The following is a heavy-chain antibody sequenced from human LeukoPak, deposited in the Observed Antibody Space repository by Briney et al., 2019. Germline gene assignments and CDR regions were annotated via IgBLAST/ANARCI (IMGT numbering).Heavy chain of an antibody. CDR2: IYSGGST. CDR3: AKALLSGHDAFDI. Sequence: GGSLRLSCAASGFTASSNYMSWVRQAPGKGLEWVSVIYSGGSTYYADSVKGRFTISRDNSKNTLYLQMNSLRAEDTAVYYCAKALLSGHDAFDIWGQGTMVTVSS. D-gene: IGHD3-16*02. V-gene: IGHV3-66*01. CDR1: GFTASSNY. J-gene: IGHJ3*02.